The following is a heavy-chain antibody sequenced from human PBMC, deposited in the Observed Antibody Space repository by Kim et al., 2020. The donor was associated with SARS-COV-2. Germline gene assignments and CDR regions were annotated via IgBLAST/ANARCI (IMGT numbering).Heavy chain of an antibody. Sequence: GGSLRLSCAASGFTFSSYGMHWVRQAPGKGLEWVAVIWYDGSNKYYADSVKGRFTISRDNSKNTLYLQMNSLRAEDTAVYYCARDGYYYGSGSYYYYGMVVWGQGATVTVSS. D-gene: IGHD3-10*01. J-gene: IGHJ6*01. CDR1: GFTFSSYG. V-gene: IGHV3-33*01. CDR3: ARDGYYYGSGSYYYYGMVV. CDR2: IWYDGSNK.